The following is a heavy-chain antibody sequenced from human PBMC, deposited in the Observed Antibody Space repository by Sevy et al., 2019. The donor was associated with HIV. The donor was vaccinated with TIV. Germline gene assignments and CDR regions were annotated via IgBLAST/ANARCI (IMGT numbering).Heavy chain of an antibody. CDR3: ATCSPDYYYGMDV. Sequence: SETLSLTCTVSGGSISGYYWSWIRQPPGKGLEWIWYFYYSGRTNYNPSLKSRVTISVDTSKNQFSLKLSSVTAADTAVYYCATCSPDYYYGMDVWGQGTTVTVSS. V-gene: IGHV4-59*03. J-gene: IGHJ6*02. CDR1: GGSISGYY. D-gene: IGHD2-15*01. CDR2: FYYSGRT.